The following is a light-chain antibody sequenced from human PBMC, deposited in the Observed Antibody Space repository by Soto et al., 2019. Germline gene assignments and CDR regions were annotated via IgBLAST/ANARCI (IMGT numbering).Light chain of an antibody. CDR2: GTS. Sequence: EIVMTQSPATLSESPGERATLSCRASQSVSSNLAWYQQKRGQAPRPLISGTSTRDTGIPARFSGSGSGTEFTLTISSLQSEDFAVYYCQQYNKWPLTYGGGTKVEIK. V-gene: IGKV3-15*01. CDR3: QQYNKWPLT. J-gene: IGKJ4*01. CDR1: QSVSSN.